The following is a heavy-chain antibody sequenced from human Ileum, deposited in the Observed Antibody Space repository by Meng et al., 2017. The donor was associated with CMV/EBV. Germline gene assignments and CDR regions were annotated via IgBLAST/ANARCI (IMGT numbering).Heavy chain of an antibody. CDR2: INHSGRT. V-gene: IGHV4-59*01. Sequence: CTMSGDSIPNYFCAWMRQPPGKGLQWIGYINHSGRTFFDASLKSRVTISVDAASNQFSLTMTSVTAADTAVYYCGTGDRNSELPSQRWGQGTLVTVSS. D-gene: IGHD4-23*01. CDR3: GTGDRNSELPSQR. CDR1: GDSIPNYF. J-gene: IGHJ1*01.